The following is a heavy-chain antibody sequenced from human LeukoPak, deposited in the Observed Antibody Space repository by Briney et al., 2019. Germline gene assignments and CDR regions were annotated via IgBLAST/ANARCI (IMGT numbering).Heavy chain of an antibody. CDR2: IYYSGST. CDR3: ARSLLRYFDWSLGY. CDR1: GGSISSYY. V-gene: IGHV4-59*01. J-gene: IGHJ4*02. D-gene: IGHD3-9*01. Sequence: SETLSLTCTVSGGSISSYYWSWIRQPPGKGLEWIGYIYYSGSTNYNPSLTSRVTISVDTSKNQFSLKLSSVTAADTAVYYCARSLLRYFDWSLGYWGQGTLVTVSS.